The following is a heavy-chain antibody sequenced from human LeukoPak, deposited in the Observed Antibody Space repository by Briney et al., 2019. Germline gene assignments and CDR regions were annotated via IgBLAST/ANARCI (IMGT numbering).Heavy chain of an antibody. Sequence: GGSLRLSCGAPGFTFSHYGMNWVRQAPGKGLEWVAFIRHDESHKYYADSVRGRFTISRDNSENTLYLQMNSLRVEDTAVYYCAKDGVKGWLIDSIYFDQWGQGTLVTVSS. J-gene: IGHJ4*02. CDR2: IRHDESHK. V-gene: IGHV3-30*02. D-gene: IGHD2-21*01. CDR1: GFTFSHYG. CDR3: AKDGVKGWLIDSIYFDQ.